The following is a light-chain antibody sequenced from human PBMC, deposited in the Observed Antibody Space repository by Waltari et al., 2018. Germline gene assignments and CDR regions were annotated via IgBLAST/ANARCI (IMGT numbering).Light chain of an antibody. Sequence: DIQMTQSPSSLSASVGDRVTITCRASQIISSYLNWYQQKPGKAPKLLIYAASTLQSGVPSRFRGSGSGTDFTLTINSLQVEDFATYYCQQSYTTPRTFGQGTKVEIK. CDR1: QIISSY. CDR3: QQSYTTPRT. J-gene: IGKJ1*01. V-gene: IGKV1-39*01. CDR2: AAS.